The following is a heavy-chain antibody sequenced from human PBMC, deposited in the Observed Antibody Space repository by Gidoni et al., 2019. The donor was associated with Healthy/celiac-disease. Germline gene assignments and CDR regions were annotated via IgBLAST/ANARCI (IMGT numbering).Heavy chain of an antibody. Sequence: VQLVESGGGFVQPGVPLRVSCAVVGFSSSAYDMDWVRQAPGKGLEWVGRTRNKANSGTTEYAASVKGRFTISRDDSKNSLYLQMNSLKTEDTAVYYCASEPPVAVVHYFDYWGQGTLVTVSS. CDR3: ASEPPVAVVHYFDY. CDR2: TRNKANSGTT. CDR1: GFSSSAYD. V-gene: IGHV3-72*01. J-gene: IGHJ4*02. D-gene: IGHD2-15*01.